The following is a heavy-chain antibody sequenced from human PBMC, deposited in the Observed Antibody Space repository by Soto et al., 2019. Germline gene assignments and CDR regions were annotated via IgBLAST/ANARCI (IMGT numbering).Heavy chain of an antibody. J-gene: IGHJ5*02. Sequence: SGPTLVNPTQTLTLTCTFSGFSLSTSGVGVGWIRQPPGKALEWLALIYWDDDKRYSPSLKSRLTITKDTSKNQVVLTMTNMDPVDTATYYCAHSTKVLLWFGELSPPPPNWFDPWGQGTLVTAPQ. D-gene: IGHD3-10*01. CDR2: IYWDDDK. V-gene: IGHV2-5*02. CDR1: GFSLSTSGVG. CDR3: AHSTKVLLWFGELSPPPPNWFDP.